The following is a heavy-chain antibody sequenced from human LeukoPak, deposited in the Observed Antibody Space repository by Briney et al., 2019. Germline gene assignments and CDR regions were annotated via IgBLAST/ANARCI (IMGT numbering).Heavy chain of an antibody. J-gene: IGHJ4*02. D-gene: IGHD2-15*01. CDR2: INSDGSST. CDR3: ARQEHSFRISSYLDY. V-gene: IGHV3-74*01. Sequence: GGSLRLSCAASGFTFSSYLMHWVRQPPGKGLVWVSRINSDGSSTSYADSVKGRFTISRDNAKNTLYLQMSSLRAEDTAVYYCARQEHSFRISSYLDYWGQGTLVTVSS. CDR1: GFTFSSYL.